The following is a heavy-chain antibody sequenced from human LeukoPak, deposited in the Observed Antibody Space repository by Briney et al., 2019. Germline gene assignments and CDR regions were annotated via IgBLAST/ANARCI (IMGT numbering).Heavy chain of an antibody. CDR3: AREGYYDSSGNFDY. V-gene: IGHV4-39*07. CDR1: GGSISSSSYY. J-gene: IGHJ4*02. CDR2: IYYSGST. D-gene: IGHD3-22*01. Sequence: PSETLSLTCTVSGGSISSSSYYWGWIRQPPGKGLEWIGSIYYSGSTYYNPSLKSRVTISVDTSKNQFSLKLSSVTAADTAVYYCAREGYYDSSGNFDYWGQGTLVTVSS.